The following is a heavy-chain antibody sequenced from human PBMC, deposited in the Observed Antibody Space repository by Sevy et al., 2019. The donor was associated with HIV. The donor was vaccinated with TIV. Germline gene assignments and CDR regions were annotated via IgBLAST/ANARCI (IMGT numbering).Heavy chain of an antibody. Sequence: GGSLRLSCAASGFTFSSYSMNWVRQAPGKGLEWVSYISSSSSTIYYADSVKGRFTISRDNAKNSLYLQMNSLRDEDTALYYCARDLKFTYCSSTSCYKGLYYYGMDVWGQGTTVTVSS. CDR1: GFTFSSYS. CDR2: ISSSSSTI. J-gene: IGHJ6*02. CDR3: ARDLKFTYCSSTSCYKGLYYYGMDV. D-gene: IGHD2-2*02. V-gene: IGHV3-48*02.